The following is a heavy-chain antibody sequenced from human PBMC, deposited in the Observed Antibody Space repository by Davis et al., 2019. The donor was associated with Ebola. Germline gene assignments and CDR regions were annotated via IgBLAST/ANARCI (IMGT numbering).Heavy chain of an antibody. Sequence: PGGSLRLSCAASGFTFDDYAMHWVRQAPGKGLEWVSGISWNSGSIGYADSVKGRFTISRDNAKNSLYLQMNSLRAEDTALYYCAKDILAKPPDDILTGYYKGYGMDVWGQGTTVTVSS. CDR3: AKDILAKPPDDILTGYYKGYGMDV. J-gene: IGHJ6*02. D-gene: IGHD3-9*01. CDR2: ISWNSGSI. CDR1: GFTFDDYA. V-gene: IGHV3-9*01.